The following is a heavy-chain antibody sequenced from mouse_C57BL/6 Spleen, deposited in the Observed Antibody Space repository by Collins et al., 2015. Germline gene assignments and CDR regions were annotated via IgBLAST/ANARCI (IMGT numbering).Heavy chain of an antibody. D-gene: IGHD4-1*01. Sequence: QVQLKQSGPGLVQPSQSLSITCTVSGFSLTSYGVHWVRQSPGKGLEWLGVIWSGGSTDYNAAFISRLSISKDNSKSQVFFKMNSLQANDTAIYYCARNSGTVYWYFDVWGAGTTVTVSS. V-gene: IGHV2-2*02. CDR2: IWSGGST. CDR1: GFSLTSYG. J-gene: IGHJ1*01. CDR3: ARNSGTVYWYFDV.